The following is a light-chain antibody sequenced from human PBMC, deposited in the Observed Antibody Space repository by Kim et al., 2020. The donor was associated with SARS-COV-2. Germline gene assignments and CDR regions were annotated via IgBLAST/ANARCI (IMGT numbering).Light chain of an antibody. V-gene: IGKV1-27*01. CDR1: QGLGNY. CDR2: AAS. Sequence: SASVGDRVTLTCRASQGLGNYLAWYQQKPGKVPSLLIYAASVLRSGVPSRFSGSGSGTDFTLTISSLQPEDVASYFCQTYNSTPFTVGGGTKLEI. CDR3: QTYNSTPFT. J-gene: IGKJ4*01.